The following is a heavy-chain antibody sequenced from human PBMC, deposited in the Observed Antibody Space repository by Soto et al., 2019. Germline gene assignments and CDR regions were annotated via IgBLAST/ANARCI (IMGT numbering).Heavy chain of an antibody. D-gene: IGHD2-2*01. Sequence: GGSLRLSCAASGFTFSSYSMNWVRQAPGKGLEWVSSISSSSSYIYYADSVNGRFTISRDNAKNSLYLQMNSLRAEDMAVYYCARDKNPADDAFDIWGQGTMVTVSS. J-gene: IGHJ3*02. CDR1: GFTFSSYS. CDR3: ARDKNPADDAFDI. CDR2: ISSSSSYI. V-gene: IGHV3-21*01.